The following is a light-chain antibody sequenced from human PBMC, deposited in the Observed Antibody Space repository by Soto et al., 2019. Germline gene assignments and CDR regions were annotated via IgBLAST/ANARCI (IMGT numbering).Light chain of an antibody. J-gene: IGKJ4*01. CDR3: QQYKNWPPLT. Sequence: EIVMTQSPATLSVSPGETATLSCRASQSVSSNLAWYQQKPRQAPSLLIYGASTRATDIPPRFSGSGSGTEFTLTITSLQSEDFAVYYCQQYKNWPPLTFGGGTKVEIK. V-gene: IGKV3-15*01. CDR2: GAS. CDR1: QSVSSN.